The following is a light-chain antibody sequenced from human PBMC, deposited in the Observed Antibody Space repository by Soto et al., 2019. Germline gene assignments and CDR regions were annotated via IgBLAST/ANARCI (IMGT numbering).Light chain of an antibody. Sequence: DIQMTQSPSTLSASVGDRVTITCRASQTISSFLAWYQQKPGKAPKLLIYKASSLESGVPSRFSGSGSETEVTLTISSLQPDDFATYYCQQYKSYSTFGQGTKMEIK. J-gene: IGKJ2*01. CDR2: KAS. CDR3: QQYKSYST. CDR1: QTISSF. V-gene: IGKV1-5*03.